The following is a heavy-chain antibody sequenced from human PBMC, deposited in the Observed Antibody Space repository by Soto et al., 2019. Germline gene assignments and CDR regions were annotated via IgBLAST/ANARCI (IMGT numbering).Heavy chain of an antibody. CDR3: AITTAIAAAGPSDY. Sequence: EVQLVETGGGLIQPGGSLRLSCAASGFTVSRNYMSWVRQAPGKGLEWVSVIYSGGSTYYADSVKGRFTISRDNSKNTLYVQMNSLTAEDTAVYYCAITTAIAAAGPSDYWGHGTLVTVSS. J-gene: IGHJ4*01. D-gene: IGHD6-13*01. V-gene: IGHV3-53*02. CDR2: IYSGGST. CDR1: GFTVSRNY.